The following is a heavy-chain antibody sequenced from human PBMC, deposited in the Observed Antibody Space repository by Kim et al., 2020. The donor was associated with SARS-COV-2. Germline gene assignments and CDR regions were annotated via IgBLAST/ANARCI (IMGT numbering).Heavy chain of an antibody. CDR3: ARGVVVTATFDY. Sequence: YADSVKGRFTISRDNSKNTLYLQMNSLRAEDTAVYYCARGVVVTATFDYWGQGTLVTVSS. J-gene: IGHJ4*02. D-gene: IGHD2-21*02. V-gene: IGHV3-23*01.